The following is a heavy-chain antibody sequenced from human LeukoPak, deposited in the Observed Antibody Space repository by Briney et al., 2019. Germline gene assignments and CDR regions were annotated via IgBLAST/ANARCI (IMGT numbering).Heavy chain of an antibody. CDR2: IYYRGST. D-gene: IGHD2-2*01. J-gene: IGHJ4*02. CDR3: ARYQVGADYYFDY. V-gene: IGHV4-61*01. CDR1: GDSISSSNYF. Sequence: PSETLSLTCTVSGDSISSSNYFWSWIRQPPGKGLEWIGYIYYRGSTNYNPSLKSRVTISVDTSKNQFSLKLSSVTAADTAVYYCARYQVGADYYFDYWGQGTLVTVSS.